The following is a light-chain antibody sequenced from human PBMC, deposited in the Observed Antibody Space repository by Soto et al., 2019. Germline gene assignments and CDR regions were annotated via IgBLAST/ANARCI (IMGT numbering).Light chain of an antibody. CDR2: GAS. Sequence: EIVLTQSPGTLSLSPGERATLSCRASQSVSSSYLAWYQQKPGQAPSLLIYGASSRATGIPDRFSGSGSGTDFTLTISRLEPEDFAVYYCQQYGGSPGCTFGQGTKLEIK. CDR1: QSVSSSY. J-gene: IGKJ2*02. V-gene: IGKV3-20*01. CDR3: QQYGGSPGCT.